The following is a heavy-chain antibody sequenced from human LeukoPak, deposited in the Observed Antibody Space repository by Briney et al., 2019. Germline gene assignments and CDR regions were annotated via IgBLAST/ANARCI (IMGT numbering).Heavy chain of an antibody. Sequence: PSETLSLTCTVSGDSITSGSYYWGWIRQTPGKGLAWIGNIYSDGDTSFNPSLKSRITLSVDTSKNQFSLKLNSVTAADTAVYFCARDSGFWLYWGQGTLVSVSS. J-gene: IGHJ4*02. D-gene: IGHD3-22*01. CDR1: GDSITSGSYY. V-gene: IGHV4-39*07. CDR3: ARDSGFWLY. CDR2: IYSDGDT.